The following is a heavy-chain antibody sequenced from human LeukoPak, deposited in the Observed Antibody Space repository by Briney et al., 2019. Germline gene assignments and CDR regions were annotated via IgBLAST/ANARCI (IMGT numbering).Heavy chain of an antibody. Sequence: PGGSLRLSCAASGFTFSSYAMHWVRQAPGKGLEWVAVISYDGSNKYYADSVKGRFTISRDNSKNTLYLQMNSLRAEDTAVYYCARESDGGGSSTYTLDYWGQGTLVTVSS. J-gene: IGHJ4*02. CDR1: GFTFSSYA. CDR3: ARESDGGGSSTYTLDY. V-gene: IGHV3-30-3*01. D-gene: IGHD2-15*01. CDR2: ISYDGSNK.